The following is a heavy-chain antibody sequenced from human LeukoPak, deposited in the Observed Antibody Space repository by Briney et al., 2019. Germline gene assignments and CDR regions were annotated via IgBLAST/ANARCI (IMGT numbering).Heavy chain of an antibody. Sequence: PSETLSLTCTVSGGSISSYYWSWIRQPPGKGLEWLAYIYYSRSTNYSPSLKSRVTMSVDTSKNQFSLSLTSVTAADTAVYYCARRIAASDAFDYWGRGTLATVSS. CDR1: GGSISSYY. J-gene: IGHJ4*02. D-gene: IGHD6-25*01. CDR2: IYYSRST. V-gene: IGHV4-59*08. CDR3: ARRIAASDAFDY.